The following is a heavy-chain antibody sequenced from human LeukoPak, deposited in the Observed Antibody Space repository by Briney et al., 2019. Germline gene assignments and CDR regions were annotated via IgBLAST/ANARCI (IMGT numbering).Heavy chain of an antibody. CDR2: INHSGST. CDR1: GGSFSGYY. CDR3: ASSRPYGDYYYYYYGMDV. J-gene: IGHJ6*02. V-gene: IGHV4-34*01. Sequence: PSETLSLTCAVYGGSFSGYYWSWIRQPPGKGLEWIGEINHSGSTNYNPSLKSRVTISVDTSKNQFSLKLSSVTAADTAMYYCASSRPYGDYYYYYYGMDVWGQGTTVTVSS. D-gene: IGHD4-17*01.